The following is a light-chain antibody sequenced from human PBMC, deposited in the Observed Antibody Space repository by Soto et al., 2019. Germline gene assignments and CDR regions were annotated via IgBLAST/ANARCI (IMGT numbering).Light chain of an antibody. V-gene: IGKV3D-20*02. J-gene: IGKJ5*01. Sequence: EVVLTLSAGALSLSPGERATLSCRASQSVSSSYLAWYQQKPGQAPRLLIYGASTRATGVPARFSGSGSGTDFTLTISSLEPEDFAVYYCHQRSTWPPDPFAQGTRLAIK. CDR2: GAS. CDR3: HQRSTWPPDP. CDR1: QSVSSSY.